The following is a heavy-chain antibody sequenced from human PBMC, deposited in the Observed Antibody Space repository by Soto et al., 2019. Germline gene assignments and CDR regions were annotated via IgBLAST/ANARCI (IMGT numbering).Heavy chain of an antibody. CDR3: TMHLGESSFPLAFGI. Sequence: EVQLVESGGGLVQPGGSLKLSCAASGFTVSGSAVHWVRQASGKGLEWVGRIRSKTNSYATAYAASVKGRYTISREDSKTTPYWQMNTLTTEATLVYYCTMHLGESSFPLAFGIWVQVPMV. CDR2: IRSKTNSYAT. D-gene: IGHD3-16*02. J-gene: IGHJ3*02. V-gene: IGHV3-73*01. CDR1: GFTVSGSA.